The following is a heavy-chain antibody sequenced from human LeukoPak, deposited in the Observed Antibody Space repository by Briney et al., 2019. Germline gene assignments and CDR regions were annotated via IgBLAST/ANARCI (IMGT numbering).Heavy chain of an antibody. CDR3: ARGRYYDYVWGSYRYRPYFDY. CDR2: INHSGST. CDR1: GGSFSGYY. V-gene: IGHV4-34*01. Sequence: TSETLSLTCAVYGGSFSGYYWSWIRQPPGKGLEWIGEINHSGSTNYNPSLKSRVTISVDTSKNQFSLKLSSVTAADTAVYYCARGRYYDYVWGSYRYRPYFDYWGQGTLVTVSS. J-gene: IGHJ4*02. D-gene: IGHD3-16*02.